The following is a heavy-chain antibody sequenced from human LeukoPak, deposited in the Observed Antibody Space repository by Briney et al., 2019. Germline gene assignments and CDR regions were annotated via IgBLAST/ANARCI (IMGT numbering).Heavy chain of an antibody. CDR3: AGGSGSYLSSLIGY. D-gene: IGHD3-10*01. CDR1: GGSISSSSYY. J-gene: IGHJ4*02. V-gene: IGHV4-61*01. Sequence: SETLSLTCTVSGGSISSSSYYWSWIRQPPGKGLEWIGYIYYSGSTNYNPSLKSRVTISVDTSKNQFSLKLSSVTAADTAVYYCAGGSGSYLSSLIGYWGQGTLVTVSS. CDR2: IYYSGST.